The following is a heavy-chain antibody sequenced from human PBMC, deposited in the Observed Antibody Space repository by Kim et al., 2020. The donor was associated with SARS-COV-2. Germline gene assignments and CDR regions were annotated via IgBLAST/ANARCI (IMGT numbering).Heavy chain of an antibody. CDR1: GYSISSGYY. Sequence: SETLSLTCTVSGYSISSGYYWGWIRQPPGKGLEWIGSIYHSGSTYYNPSLKSRVTISVDTSKNQFSLKLSSVTAADTAVYYCARAGLGFVYYYYGMDVWG. J-gene: IGHJ6*01. D-gene: IGHD3-16*02. CDR2: IYHSGST. V-gene: IGHV4-38-2*02. CDR3: ARAGLGFVYYYYGMDV.